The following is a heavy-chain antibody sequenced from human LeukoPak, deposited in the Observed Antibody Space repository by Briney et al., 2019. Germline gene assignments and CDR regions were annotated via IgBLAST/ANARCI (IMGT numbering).Heavy chain of an antibody. J-gene: IGHJ4*02. CDR2: IYSGGST. D-gene: IGHD3-22*01. CDR1: GFTVSSNY. V-gene: IGHV3-66*02. Sequence: GGSLRLSCAASGFTVSSNYMSWVRQAPGKGLEWVSVIYSGGSTYYADSVKGRFTISRDNSKNTLYLQMNSLRAEDTAVYYCARARQGAVVYYDYWGQGTLVTVSS. CDR3: ARARQGAVVYYDY.